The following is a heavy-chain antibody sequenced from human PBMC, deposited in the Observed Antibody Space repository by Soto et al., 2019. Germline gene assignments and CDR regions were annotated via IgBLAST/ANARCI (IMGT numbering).Heavy chain of an antibody. D-gene: IGHD2-21*02. J-gene: IGHJ6*02. Sequence: TLSLTCTVSGGSVSSGSYYWSWIRQPPGKGLEWIGQIYYSGSTSYNPSLKSRVTISVDTSKNQFSLELSSVTAADTAVYYCARDFCGGDCSDDYYYSAMDVWGQGTTVTVSS. CDR2: IYYSGST. CDR1: GGSVSSGSYY. CDR3: ARDFCGGDCSDDYYYSAMDV. V-gene: IGHV4-61*01.